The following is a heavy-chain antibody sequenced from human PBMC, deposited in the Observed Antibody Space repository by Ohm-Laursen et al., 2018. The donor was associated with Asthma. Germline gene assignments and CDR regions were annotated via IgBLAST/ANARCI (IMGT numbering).Heavy chain of an antibody. CDR3: AREPVVVAGKYDY. CDR1: GFTFSSYA. J-gene: IGHJ4*02. D-gene: IGHD2-15*01. CDR2: ISYDGSNK. V-gene: IGHV3-30-3*01. Sequence: SLRLSCSASGFTFSSYAMHWVRQAPGKGLEWVAVISYDGSNKYYADSVKGRFTISRDNSKNTLYPQMNSLRAEDTAVYYCAREPVVVAGKYDYWGQGTLVTVSS.